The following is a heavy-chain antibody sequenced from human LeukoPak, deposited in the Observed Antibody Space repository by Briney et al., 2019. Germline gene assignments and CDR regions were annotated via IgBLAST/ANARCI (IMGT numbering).Heavy chain of an antibody. Sequence: GGSLRLSCAASGFTFSNYWMNWVRQAPGKGLECLANIKQDGSETYYADSVKGRFTISRDNAKNTLYLQMNSLRAEDTAVYYCARETPRRGETRDGYRWGQGTLVTVSS. CDR3: ARETPRRGETRDGYR. CDR1: GFTFSNYW. V-gene: IGHV3-7*01. J-gene: IGHJ4*02. CDR2: IKQDGSET. D-gene: IGHD5-24*01.